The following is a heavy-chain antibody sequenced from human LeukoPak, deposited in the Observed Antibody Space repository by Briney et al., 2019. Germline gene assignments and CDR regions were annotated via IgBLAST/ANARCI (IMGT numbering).Heavy chain of an antibody. CDR1: GFTFSSYA. D-gene: IGHD3-22*01. CDR3: AKGQDGSDYYDSRAEYFQH. J-gene: IGHJ1*01. CDR2: ISGSGGST. V-gene: IGHV3-23*01. Sequence: PGGSLRLSCAASGFTFSSYAMSWVRQAPGKGLEWVSAISGSGGSTYYADSVKGRFTISRDNSKNTLYLQMNSLRAEDTAVYYCAKGQDGSDYYDSRAEYFQHWGQGTLVTVYS.